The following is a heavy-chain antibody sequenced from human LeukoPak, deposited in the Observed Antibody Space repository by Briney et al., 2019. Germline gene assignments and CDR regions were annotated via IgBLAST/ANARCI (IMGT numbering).Heavy chain of an antibody. CDR1: GFTFSDYY. D-gene: IGHD3/OR15-3a*01. V-gene: IGHV3-11*05. CDR2: ISSSRSST. Sequence: GSLRLSCAASGFTFSDYYMTWIRQAPGKGLEWVSYISSSRSSTNYADSVKGRFTISRDNAKNSLYLQMSSLRAEDTAGYYFVRVFPLDRYANGGYYFDFWGQGTLVTVSS. J-gene: IGHJ4*02. CDR3: VRVFPLDRYANGGYYFDF.